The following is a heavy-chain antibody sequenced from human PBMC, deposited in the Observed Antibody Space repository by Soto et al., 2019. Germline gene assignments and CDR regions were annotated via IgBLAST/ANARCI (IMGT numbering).Heavy chain of an antibody. J-gene: IGHJ4*02. D-gene: IGHD1-26*01. CDR3: AGIYSGSPAGTLRY. CDR1: GGSISSGGYY. CDR2: IYYSGST. Sequence: QVQLQESGPGLVKPSQTLSLTCTVSGGSISSGGYYWSWIRQHPGKGLEWIGYIYYSGSTYYNPALMGPLTIPVDASKNQFSLKLSSVTAADTAVYYCAGIYSGSPAGTLRYWGQGTLVTVSS. V-gene: IGHV4-31*01.